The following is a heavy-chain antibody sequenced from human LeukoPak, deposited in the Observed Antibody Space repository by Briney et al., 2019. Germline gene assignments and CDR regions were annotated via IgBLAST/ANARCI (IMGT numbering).Heavy chain of an antibody. J-gene: IGHJ3*02. Sequence: PGGFLRLSCAASGFTFSSYSMNWVRQAPGKGLEWVSSISSSGSYIYYADSVKGRFTISRDNAKNSLYLQMDSLRAEDTAVYYCARDCASSSCIMGNDAFDIWGQGTMVTVSS. CDR2: ISSSGSYI. D-gene: IGHD6-13*01. V-gene: IGHV3-21*01. CDR3: ARDCASSSCIMGNDAFDI. CDR1: GFTFSSYS.